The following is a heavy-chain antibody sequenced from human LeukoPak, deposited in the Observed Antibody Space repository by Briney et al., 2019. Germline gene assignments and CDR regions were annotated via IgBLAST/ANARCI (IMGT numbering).Heavy chain of an antibody. J-gene: IGHJ4*02. Sequence: GGSLRLSCAASGFTFSSYAMSWGRQAPGKGLEWVSAISGSGGSTYYADSVKGRFTISRDNSKNTLYLQMNSLRAEDTAVYYCAKDDVVVPAAMYYFDYWGLGTLDTVSS. V-gene: IGHV3-23*01. D-gene: IGHD2-2*01. CDR2: ISGSGGST. CDR1: GFTFSSYA. CDR3: AKDDVVVPAAMYYFDY.